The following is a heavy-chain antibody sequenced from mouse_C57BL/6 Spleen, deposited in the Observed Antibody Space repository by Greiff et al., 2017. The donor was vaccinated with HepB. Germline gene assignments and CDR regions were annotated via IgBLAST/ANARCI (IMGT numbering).Heavy chain of an antibody. Sequence: QVQLQQPGAELLQPGASVKMSCKASGYTFTSYWITWVKQRPGQGLEWIGDIYPGSGSTNYNEKFKSKATLTVDTSSSTAYSQLSSLTSEASAVYYGAREGYSGPFEYWGERTPLTVSS. D-gene: IGHD2-14*01. CDR1: GYTFTSYW. J-gene: IGHJ2*01. V-gene: IGHV1-55*01. CDR2: IYPGSGST. CDR3: AREGYSGPFEY.